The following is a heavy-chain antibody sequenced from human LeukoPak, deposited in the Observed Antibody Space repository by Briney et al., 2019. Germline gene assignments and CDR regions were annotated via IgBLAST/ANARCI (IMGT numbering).Heavy chain of an antibody. Sequence: SQTLSLTCTVSGGSISSGSYYWSWIRQPAGKRLEWIGRIHTSGSTNYNPSLKSRVTILVDTSKSQFSLKLSSVTAADTAVYYCARRRYSSSGWWFDPWGQGTLATVSS. D-gene: IGHD6-13*01. V-gene: IGHV4-61*02. CDR1: GGSISSGSYY. CDR3: ARRRYSSSGWWFDP. CDR2: IHTSGST. J-gene: IGHJ5*02.